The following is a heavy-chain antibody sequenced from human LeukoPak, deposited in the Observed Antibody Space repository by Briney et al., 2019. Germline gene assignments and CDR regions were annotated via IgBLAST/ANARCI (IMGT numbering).Heavy chain of an antibody. CDR1: GFTFSSYS. V-gene: IGHV3-21*01. Sequence: GGSLRLSCAASGFTFSSYSMNWVRQAPGKGLEWVSSIGSSSSYIYYVDSVKGRFTISRDNAKNSLYLQMNSLRAEDTAVYYCARGWGYSYGYVDYWGQGTLVTVSS. CDR2: IGSSSSYI. J-gene: IGHJ4*02. D-gene: IGHD5-18*01. CDR3: ARGWGYSYGYVDY.